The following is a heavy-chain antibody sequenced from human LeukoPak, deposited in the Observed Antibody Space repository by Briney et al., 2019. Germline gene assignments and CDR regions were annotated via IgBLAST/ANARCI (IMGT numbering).Heavy chain of an antibody. CDR3: ARDGTLVVPAAIRRGHAFDI. CDR2: IYYSGST. CDR1: GGSISSSSYY. Sequence: SETLSLTCTVSGGSISSSSYYWGWIRQPPGKGLEWIGSIYYSGSTYYNPSLKSRVTISVDTSKNQFSLKLSSVTAADTAVYYCARDGTLVVPAAIRRGHAFDIWGQGTMVTVSS. J-gene: IGHJ3*02. D-gene: IGHD2-2*02. V-gene: IGHV4-39*07.